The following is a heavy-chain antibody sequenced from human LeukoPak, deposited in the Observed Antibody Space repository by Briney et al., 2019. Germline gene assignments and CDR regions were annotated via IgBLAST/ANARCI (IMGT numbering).Heavy chain of an antibody. D-gene: IGHD1-7*01. V-gene: IGHV1-69*13. CDR1: GGTFSSYA. Sequence: SVKVSCKASGGTFSSYAISWVRQAPGQGLEWMGGIIPIFGTANYAQKFQGRVTITADESTSIAYMELSSLRSEDTAVYYCARDRTRNNWNYDWFDPWGQGTLVTLSS. CDR2: IIPIFGTA. J-gene: IGHJ5*02. CDR3: ARDRTRNNWNYDWFDP.